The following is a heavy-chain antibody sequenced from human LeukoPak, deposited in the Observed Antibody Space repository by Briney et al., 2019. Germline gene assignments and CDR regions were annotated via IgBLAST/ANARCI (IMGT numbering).Heavy chain of an antibody. D-gene: IGHD3-22*01. CDR3: ARSESMIVARHYHYYYMDV. CDR2: ISSSGSTI. Sequence: GGSLRLSCAASGFTFSDYYMSWIRQAPGKGLEWVSYISSSGSTIYYADSVKGRFTISRDNAKNSLYLQMNSLRAEDTAVYYCARSESMIVARHYHYYYMDVWGKGTTVTVSS. J-gene: IGHJ6*03. V-gene: IGHV3-11*01. CDR1: GFTFSDYY.